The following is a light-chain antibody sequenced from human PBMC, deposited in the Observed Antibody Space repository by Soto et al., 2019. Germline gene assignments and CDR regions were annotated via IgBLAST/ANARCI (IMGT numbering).Light chain of an antibody. CDR3: QQYGSSRWT. Sequence: EVVLTQSPGTLSLSPGERTTLSCRASQRISSSYLAWYHQKPGQAPRRLIYAASSRATGIPDRFSGSGSVTDFTLAITRLETEDLAVYYCQQYGSSRWTFAKGTKVEIK. CDR1: QRISSSY. CDR2: AAS. J-gene: IGKJ1*01. V-gene: IGKV3-20*01.